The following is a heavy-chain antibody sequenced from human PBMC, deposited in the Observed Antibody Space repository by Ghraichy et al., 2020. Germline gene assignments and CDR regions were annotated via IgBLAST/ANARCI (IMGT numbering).Heavy chain of an antibody. D-gene: IGHD6-6*01. CDR2: IETDGSEI. CDR3: ARSSWFAF. CDR1: GFTFSSYM. J-gene: IGHJ5*01. Sequence: GESLNISCVASGFTFSSYMMNWVRQSPGKGLEWVANIETDGSEIHYLDSVRGRFTIFRDNSKKSVYLQMNSLRVEDTAIYYCARSSWFAFWGQGTQVTVSS. V-gene: IGHV3-7*03.